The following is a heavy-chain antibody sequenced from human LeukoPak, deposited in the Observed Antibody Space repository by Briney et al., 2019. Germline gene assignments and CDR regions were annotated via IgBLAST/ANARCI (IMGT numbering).Heavy chain of an antibody. CDR1: GGSISSYY. V-gene: IGHV4-59*08. J-gene: IGHJ5*02. Sequence: SETLSLTCTVSGGSISSYYWSWIRQPPGKGLEWIGYIYYSGSTNFNPSLKSRVTISVDTSKNQFSLKLSSVTAADTAVYYCARQMRQWLVFGWFDPWGQGTLVTVSS. CDR2: IYYSGST. D-gene: IGHD6-19*01. CDR3: ARQMRQWLVFGWFDP.